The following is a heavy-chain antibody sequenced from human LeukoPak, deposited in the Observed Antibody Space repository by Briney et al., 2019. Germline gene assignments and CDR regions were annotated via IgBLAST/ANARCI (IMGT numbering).Heavy chain of an antibody. CDR2: ISYSGST. CDR3: ARDGGMDV. Sequence: PSETLSLTCTVSGGSVSRDNYSWSWIRQPPGKGLEWIGYISYSGSTNYNPSLKSRVTISVDTSKNQFSLKLRSVTAADTAVYYCARDGGMDVWGQGTTVTVSS. V-gene: IGHV4-61*01. CDR1: GGSVSRDNYS. J-gene: IGHJ6*02.